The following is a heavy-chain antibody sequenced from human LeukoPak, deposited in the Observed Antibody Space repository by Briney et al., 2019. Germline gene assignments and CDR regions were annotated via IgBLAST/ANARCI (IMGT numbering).Heavy chain of an antibody. J-gene: IGHJ4*02. CDR3: AMHYDRSGYYYVY. D-gene: IGHD3-22*01. Sequence: SVKVSCKASGGTFSSYAISWVRQALGQGLEWMGGIIPIFGTANYAQKFQGRVTITADESTSTAYMELSRLRSDDTAMYYCAMHYDRSGYYYVYWGQGTLVTVSS. CDR2: IIPIFGTA. CDR1: GGTFSSYA. V-gene: IGHV1-69*13.